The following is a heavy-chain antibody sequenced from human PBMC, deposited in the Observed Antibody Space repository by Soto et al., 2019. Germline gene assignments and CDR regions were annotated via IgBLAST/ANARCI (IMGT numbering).Heavy chain of an antibody. J-gene: IGHJ6*02. Sequence: PSETLCLTCTVSGGSISSSVYYWGWIRQPPGKGLEWFGSIYYSGSTYYNPSLKSRVTISVDTSKNQFSLKLSSVTAADTAVYYCARHVGYSSSSKSYYYYYGMDVWGQGTTVTVSS. D-gene: IGHD6-6*01. CDR3: ARHVGYSSSSKSYYYYYGMDV. CDR2: IYYSGST. CDR1: GGSISSSVYY. V-gene: IGHV4-39*01.